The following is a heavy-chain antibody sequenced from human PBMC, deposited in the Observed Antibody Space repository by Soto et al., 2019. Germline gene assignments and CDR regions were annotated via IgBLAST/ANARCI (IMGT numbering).Heavy chain of an antibody. CDR1: GGSISSSKW. CDR2: INYGGSA. D-gene: IGHD2-2*01. V-gene: IGHV4-4*02. Sequence: SETLSLTCGVSGGSISSSKWWTLIRQPPGKGLEWIGDINYGGSANYNPSLKSRVTISVDTAKNHFALKLNSVTAADTAVYYCDRADHLLSLGPWFDPWGQGTLVTVSS. CDR3: DRADHLLSLGPWFDP. J-gene: IGHJ5*02.